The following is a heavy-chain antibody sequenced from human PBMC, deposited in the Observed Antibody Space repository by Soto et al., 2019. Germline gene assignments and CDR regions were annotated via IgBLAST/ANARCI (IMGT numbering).Heavy chain of an antibody. D-gene: IGHD6-19*01. CDR3: ARGKAAVAGTFDY. V-gene: IGHV3-21*01. Sequence: EVQLVESGGGLVKPGGSLRLSCAASGFTFSSYSMNWVRQAPGKGLEWVSSISSSSSYIYYADSVKGRFTISRDNAKNSLYLQMNSLRAEDTAVYYCARGKAAVAGTFDYWGQGTLVTVSS. CDR1: GFTFSSYS. J-gene: IGHJ4*02. CDR2: ISSSSSYI.